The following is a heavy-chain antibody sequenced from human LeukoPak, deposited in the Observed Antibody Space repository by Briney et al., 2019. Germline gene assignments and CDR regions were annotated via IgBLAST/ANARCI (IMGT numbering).Heavy chain of an antibody. V-gene: IGHV6-1*01. CDR3: ARGRPSYYGMDV. Sequence: SQTLSLTFAISGDSVSSNSAAWNWIRQSPSRGLEWLGRTYYRSKWYNDYAVSVESRITINPDTSKDQFSLQMNSVTPEDTAVYYCARGRPSYYGMDVWGQGTTVTVSS. J-gene: IGHJ6*02. CDR1: GDSVSSNSAA. CDR2: TYYRSKWYN.